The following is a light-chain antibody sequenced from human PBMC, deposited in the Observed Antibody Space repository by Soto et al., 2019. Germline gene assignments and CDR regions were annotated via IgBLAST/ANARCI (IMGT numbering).Light chain of an antibody. Sequence: EIVLTQSAGTLSXSXXXXXXXSCXASQSVSNNYLAWYQKKPGQAPRLLIYGASTRASDIPERFSGSGSGTDFTLTISRLEPEDFAVYYCQQYGSSPPYTFGQGTKLQIK. V-gene: IGKV3-20*01. J-gene: IGKJ2*01. CDR2: GAS. CDR3: QQYGSSPPYT. CDR1: QSVSNNY.